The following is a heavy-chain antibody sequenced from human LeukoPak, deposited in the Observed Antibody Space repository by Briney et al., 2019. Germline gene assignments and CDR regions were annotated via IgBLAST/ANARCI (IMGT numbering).Heavy chain of an antibody. CDR1: GGSISSRSYY. CDR3: ARTIGDYVPYFDY. D-gene: IGHD4-17*01. V-gene: IGHV4-39*01. Sequence: SETLSLTCTVSGGSISSRSYYWGWIRQPLGKGLEWIGSIYYRGTTYYSPPLKSRVTISVDTSKNQFSLRLSSVTAADTAVYYCARTIGDYVPYFDYWGQGTLVTVSS. J-gene: IGHJ4*02. CDR2: IYYRGTT.